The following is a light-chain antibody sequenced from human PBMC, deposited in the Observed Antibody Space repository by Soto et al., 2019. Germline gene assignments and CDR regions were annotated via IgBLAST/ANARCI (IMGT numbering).Light chain of an antibody. CDR3: QQYGGSPPFT. V-gene: IGKV3-20*01. J-gene: IGKJ2*01. CDR2: GAS. Sequence: VLTQSPGTLSLSPGERATISCRASQSISSSYLAWYQHKPGQAPRLLIYGASSWATGIPHRFSGSGSGTDFTLTISRLEPEDCGMYYCQQYGGSPPFTFCQGTRLEIK. CDR1: QSISSSY.